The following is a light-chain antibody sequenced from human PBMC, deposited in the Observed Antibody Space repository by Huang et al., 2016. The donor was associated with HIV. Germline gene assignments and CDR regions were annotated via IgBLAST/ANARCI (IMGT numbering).Light chain of an antibody. J-gene: IGKJ3*01. CDR3: QQSYSTPRFT. CDR1: QSISSY. V-gene: IGKV1-39*01. CDR2: AAS. Sequence: DIQMTQSPSSLSASVGDRVTITCRASQSISSYLHWYQQKPGKAPKLLIYAASSLQGGVPSRFSGSGSGTDFTLTISSLQPEDFATYYCQQSYSTPRFTFGPGTKVDIK.